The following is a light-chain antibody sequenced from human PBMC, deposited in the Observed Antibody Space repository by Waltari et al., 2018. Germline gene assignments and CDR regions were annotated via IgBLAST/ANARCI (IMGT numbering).Light chain of an antibody. CDR1: QSVSTD. CDR3: QQRSRWPLT. CDR2: DAS. J-gene: IGKJ4*01. Sequence: EIVLTQSPATLSLSPGERATLSCRASQSVSTDLAWVQQKPGQAPRLLIYDASNRATGIPARFSGSGSGTDFTLTISGLEPEDFAVYYCQQRSRWPLTFGGGTKVEIK. V-gene: IGKV3-11*01.